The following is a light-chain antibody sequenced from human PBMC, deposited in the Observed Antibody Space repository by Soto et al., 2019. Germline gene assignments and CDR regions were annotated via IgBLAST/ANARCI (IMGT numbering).Light chain of an antibody. CDR2: DAS. J-gene: IGKJ5*01. CDR1: QSVSSC. CDR3: QQRSNWAIT. Sequence: EIVLTQSPATLSLSQVERATLSCRASQSVSSCLAWYQQKPGQAPRLLIYDASNRATGIPARFSGSGSGTDFTLTISSLEPEDFAVYYCQQRSNWAITFGQGTRLEIK. V-gene: IGKV3-11*01.